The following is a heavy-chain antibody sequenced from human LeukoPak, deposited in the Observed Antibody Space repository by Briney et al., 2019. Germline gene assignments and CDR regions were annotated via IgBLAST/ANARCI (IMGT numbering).Heavy chain of an antibody. D-gene: IGHD1-26*01. CDR3: ARGQSYYEAFDI. J-gene: IGHJ3*02. CDR2: IYSGGST. CDR1: GFTVSSDY. V-gene: IGHV3-53*03. Sequence: GGSLRLSCAASGFTVSSDYMSWVRQPPGKGLEWVSVIYSGGSTNYADSVKGRFTISRDNSKNTLHLQMNSLRVEDTAVYYCARGQSYYEAFDIWGQGTMVTVSA.